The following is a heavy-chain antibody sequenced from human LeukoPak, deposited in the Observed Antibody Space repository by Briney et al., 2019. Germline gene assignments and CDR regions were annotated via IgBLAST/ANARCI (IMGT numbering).Heavy chain of an antibody. Sequence: SVKVSCKASGYTFTSYGISWERQAPGQGLEWMGWISAYNGNTNYAQTLPGRVTITTDTSTSTACVELRTLKSDDTAVYYCATDRGGSYLDYWGQGTLVTVSS. J-gene: IGHJ4*02. D-gene: IGHD3-16*01. V-gene: IGHV1-18*01. CDR1: GYTFTSYG. CDR2: ISAYNGNT. CDR3: ATDRGGSYLDY.